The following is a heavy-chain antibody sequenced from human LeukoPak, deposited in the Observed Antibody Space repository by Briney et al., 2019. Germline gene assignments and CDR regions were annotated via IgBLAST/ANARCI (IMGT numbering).Heavy chain of an antibody. CDR2: ISYDGSNK. CDR3: ARGDFMITFGGVIVIPGLDY. V-gene: IGHV3-30-3*01. Sequence: PGGSLRLSFAASGLTFSSYAMHWVRQAPGKGLEWVAVISYDGSNKYYADSVKGRFTISRDNSKNTLYLQMNSLRAEDTAVYYCARGDFMITFGGVIVIPGLDYWGQGTLVTVSS. D-gene: IGHD3-16*02. CDR1: GLTFSSYA. J-gene: IGHJ4*02.